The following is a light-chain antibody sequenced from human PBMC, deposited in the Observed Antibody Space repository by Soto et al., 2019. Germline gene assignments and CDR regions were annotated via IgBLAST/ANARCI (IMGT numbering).Light chain of an antibody. CDR1: SSNIGTNA. CDR3: STWDDSLDGPV. V-gene: IGLV1-44*01. J-gene: IGLJ2*01. Sequence: QYVLTQPPSASGTPGQRVTISCSGGSSNIGTNAVNWYQHVPGTAPKLLIYNNDRRPSGVPDRFSASKSGTSASLAISGLQSAEEADYYCSTWDDSLDGPVFGGGTKLTVL. CDR2: NND.